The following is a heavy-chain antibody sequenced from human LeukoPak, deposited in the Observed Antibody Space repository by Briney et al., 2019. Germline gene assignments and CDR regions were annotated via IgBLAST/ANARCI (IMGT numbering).Heavy chain of an antibody. D-gene: IGHD4-17*01. J-gene: IGHJ6*03. V-gene: IGHV3-21*01. CDR1: GFSFPYG. Sequence: PGGSLRLSCEASGFSFPYGMSWVRQAPGKGLEWVSSIFPSGGEIHYADSVRGRFTISRDTAKNSLYLQMNSLRAEDTAVYSCARGDYGDYWNYYYMDVWGKGTTVTVSS. CDR2: IFPSGGEI. CDR3: ARGDYGDYWNYYYMDV.